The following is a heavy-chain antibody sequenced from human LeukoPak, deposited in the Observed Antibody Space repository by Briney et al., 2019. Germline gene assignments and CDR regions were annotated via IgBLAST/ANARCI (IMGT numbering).Heavy chain of an antibody. D-gene: IGHD7-27*01. CDR1: GGTFSSYA. V-gene: IGHV1-69*13. CDR3: ARLGTLYYFDY. J-gene: IGHJ4*02. Sequence: SVKVSCKCSGGTFSSYASSWVRQAPGEGLEWVGGIIPIFGTANYAQKFQGRVTSTADEYTSTAYMELSSLRSEDMAVYYCARLGTLYYFDYWGQGTLVTVSS. CDR2: IIPIFGTA.